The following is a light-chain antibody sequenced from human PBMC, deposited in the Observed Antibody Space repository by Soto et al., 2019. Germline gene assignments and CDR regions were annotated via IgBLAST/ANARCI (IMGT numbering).Light chain of an antibody. CDR3: PQYCCSPRT. CDR2: GAS. Sequence: EIVLTQSPGTLSLSPGERATLSCRASQSVSSNSLAWYQHKRCQAPRLLIHGASRRATGIPDRFSGSGSGTDFTLTISRLEPEDFAVYYCPQYCCSPRTFGQGTKVEVK. V-gene: IGKV3-20*01. J-gene: IGKJ1*01. CDR1: QSVSSNS.